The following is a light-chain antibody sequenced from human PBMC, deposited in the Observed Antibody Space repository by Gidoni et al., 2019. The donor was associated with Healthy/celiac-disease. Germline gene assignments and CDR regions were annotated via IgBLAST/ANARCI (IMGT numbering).Light chain of an antibody. CDR2: AAS. J-gene: IGKJ4*01. Sequence: DIQMTQSPSSLSASVGDRVTITCRASQSISSYLNWYQQKPGKAPKLLIYAASSLQSGVPSRLSGSGSGTDFTLTISSLQPEDFATYSCQQSYSTPRDLTFGGGTKVEIK. V-gene: IGKV1-39*01. CDR1: QSISSY. CDR3: QQSYSTPRDLT.